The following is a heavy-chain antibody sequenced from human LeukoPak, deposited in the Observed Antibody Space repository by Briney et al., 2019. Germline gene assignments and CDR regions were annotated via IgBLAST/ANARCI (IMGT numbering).Heavy chain of an antibody. CDR2: ICYSGST. Sequence: NPSETLSLTCTVSGGSISSYYWSWIRQPPGKGLEWIGYICYSGSTNYNPSLKSRVTISVDTSKNQFSLKLSSVTAADTAVYYCASRRITGTSFDYWGQGTLVTVSS. J-gene: IGHJ4*02. V-gene: IGHV4-59*08. CDR1: GGSISSYY. CDR3: ASRRITGTSFDY. D-gene: IGHD1-20*01.